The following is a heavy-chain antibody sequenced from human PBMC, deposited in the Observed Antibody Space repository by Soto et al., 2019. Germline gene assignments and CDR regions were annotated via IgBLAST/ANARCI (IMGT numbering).Heavy chain of an antibody. J-gene: IGHJ4*02. V-gene: IGHV1-2*02. CDR2: INPNSGGT. D-gene: IGHD3-3*01. Sequence: WASVKVSCKASGYTFTGYYMHWVRQAPGQGLEWMGWINPNSGGTNYAQKFQGRVTMTRDTSISTAYMELSRLRSDDTAVYYCARADLAYDFWSGLNPFFDYWGQGTLVTVSS. CDR3: ARADLAYDFWSGLNPFFDY. CDR1: GYTFTGYY.